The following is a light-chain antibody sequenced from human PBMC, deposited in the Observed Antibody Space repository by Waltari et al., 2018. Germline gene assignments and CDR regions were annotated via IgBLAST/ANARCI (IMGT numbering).Light chain of an antibody. J-gene: IGKJ1*01. CDR3: QQYYSSPCT. Sequence: DIVMTQSPDSLAVSLGERATINCKSSQSVLYSSNNKNYLAWYQQKPGQPPKLLIYWASTRESGVPDRFSGSGSGTDFTLTISSLQAEDVAVYYCQQYYSSPCTFGQGTKVEI. V-gene: IGKV4-1*01. CDR1: QSVLYSSNNKNY. CDR2: WAS.